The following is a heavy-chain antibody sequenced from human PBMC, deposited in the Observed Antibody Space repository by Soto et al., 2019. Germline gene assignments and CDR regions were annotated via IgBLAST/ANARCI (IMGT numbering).Heavy chain of an antibody. CDR3: ARDGSSWYYFDY. CDR1: GFTFSSYG. CDR2: IRYDGSNK. Sequence: PGGSLRLSCAASGFTFSSYGMHWVRQAPGKGLEWVAVIRYDGSNKYYADSVKGRFTISRDNSKNTLYLQMNSLRAEDTAVYYCARDGSSWYYFDYWGQGTLVTVSS. D-gene: IGHD6-13*01. J-gene: IGHJ4*02. V-gene: IGHV3-33*01.